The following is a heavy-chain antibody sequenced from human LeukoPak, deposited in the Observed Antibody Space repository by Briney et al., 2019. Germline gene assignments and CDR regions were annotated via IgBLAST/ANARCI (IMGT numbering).Heavy chain of an antibody. Sequence: GASLSPSCAASGCPFSSYWMTWARQAPGKGLELVVNIKADGTTKFYVDSVKGRFTISRDNALNSLYLQMNSLRAEDTAIYYCARSIPYGTTWYGRSDYWGQGTLVTVSS. V-gene: IGHV3-7*03. CDR1: GCPFSSYW. J-gene: IGHJ4*02. CDR2: IKADGTTK. CDR3: ARSIPYGTTWYGRSDY. D-gene: IGHD6-13*01.